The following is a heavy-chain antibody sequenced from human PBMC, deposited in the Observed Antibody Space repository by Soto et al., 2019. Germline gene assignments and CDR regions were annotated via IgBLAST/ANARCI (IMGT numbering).Heavy chain of an antibody. Sequence: QVQLQESGPGLVKPSQTLSLTCTVSGGSISSGDYYWSWIRQPPGKGLEWIGYILYSGTTNYNPSLESRLTISVDTSKNQCSLKLTSVTAADTAVYYCARNGALDYRGRGTLVTVSS. CDR3: ARNGALDY. D-gene: IGHD2-8*01. CDR2: ILYSGTT. V-gene: IGHV4-30-4*01. J-gene: IGHJ4*02. CDR1: GGSISSGDYY.